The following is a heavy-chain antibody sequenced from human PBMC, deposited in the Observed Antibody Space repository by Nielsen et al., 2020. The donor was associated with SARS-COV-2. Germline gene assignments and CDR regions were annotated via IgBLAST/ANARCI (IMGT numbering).Heavy chain of an antibody. J-gene: IGHJ5*02. D-gene: IGHD1-7*01. CDR2: INSDGSST. CDR3: ARHGGTTLNIRDNWFDP. V-gene: IGHV3-74*01. Sequence: GESLKISCAASGFTFSSYWMHWVRQAPGKGLVWVSRINSDGSSTSYADSVKGRFTISRDNAKNTLYLQMNSLRAEDTAVYYCARHGGTTLNIRDNWFDPWGQGTLVTVSS. CDR1: GFTFSSYW.